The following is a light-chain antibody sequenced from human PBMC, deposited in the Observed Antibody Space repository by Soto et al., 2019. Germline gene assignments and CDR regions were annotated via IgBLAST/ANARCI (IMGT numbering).Light chain of an antibody. J-gene: IGKJ2*01. CDR2: DAS. V-gene: IGKV1-33*01. CDR3: QQYDHLPYT. Sequence: DIQMTQSPSSLSASVGDRVTITCQASQDISNYLNWYQQKPGKAPKLLIYDASNLETGVPSRFSGSGSGTDFTFSISSLQTADIATYYCQQYDHLPYTFGQGTKLETK. CDR1: QDISNY.